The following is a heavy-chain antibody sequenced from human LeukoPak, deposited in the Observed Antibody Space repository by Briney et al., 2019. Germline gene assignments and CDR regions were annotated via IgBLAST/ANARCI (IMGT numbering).Heavy chain of an antibody. CDR3: ARDLSLVVPAAIEVRGDAFDI. CDR1: GGTFSSYA. CDR2: IIPILGTA. V-gene: IGHV1-69*11. J-gene: IGHJ3*02. Sequence: ASVKVSCKASGGTFSSYAISWVRQAPGQGLEWMGRIIPILGTANYAQKFQGRVTITADESTSTAYMELSSLRSEDTAVYYCARDLSLVVPAAIEVRGDAFDIWGQGTMVTVSS. D-gene: IGHD2-2*01.